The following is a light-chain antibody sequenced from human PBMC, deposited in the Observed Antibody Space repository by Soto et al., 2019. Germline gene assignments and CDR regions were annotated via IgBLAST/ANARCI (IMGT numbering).Light chain of an antibody. CDR2: DVT. V-gene: IGLV2-14*03. Sequence: QSALTQPASVSGSPGQSITISCTGTSSDVGGYNYVSWYQHHPGKAPKLIIYDVTNRPSGVSNPFSGSKSGNTASLTISGLQPEDEADYYCSSYTSSSPVVFGGGTQLTVL. CDR3: SSYTSSSPVV. J-gene: IGLJ2*01. CDR1: SSDVGGYNY.